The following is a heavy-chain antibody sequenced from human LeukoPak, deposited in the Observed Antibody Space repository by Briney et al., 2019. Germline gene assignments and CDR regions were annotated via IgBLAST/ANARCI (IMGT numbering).Heavy chain of an antibody. CDR2: INAGNGNT. Sequence: ASVKVSCKASGYTFTIYAMHWVRQAPGQRLEWMGWINAGNGNTKYSQKFQARVTITRDTSASTAYMEPSSLRSEDTAVYYCARDPIGSRWPYYFDYWGPGSLVTVSS. V-gene: IGHV1-3*01. CDR1: GYTFTIYA. D-gene: IGHD6-13*01. CDR3: ARDPIGSRWPYYFDY. J-gene: IGHJ4*02.